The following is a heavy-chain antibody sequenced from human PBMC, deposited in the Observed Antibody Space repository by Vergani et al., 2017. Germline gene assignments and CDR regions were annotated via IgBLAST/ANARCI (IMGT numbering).Heavy chain of an antibody. D-gene: IGHD1-26*01. J-gene: IGHJ4*02. CDR2: IYYSGST. Sequence: QVQLQESGPGLVKPSQTLSLTCTVSGGSISSGDYYWSWIRQPPGKGLEWIGYIYYSGSTYYNPSLKSRVTISVDTSKNQFSLKLSSVTAANTAVYYCARASEDYSGSSYFDDWGQGTLVTVSS. CDR1: GGSISSGDYY. V-gene: IGHV4-30-4*01. CDR3: ARASEDYSGSSYFDD.